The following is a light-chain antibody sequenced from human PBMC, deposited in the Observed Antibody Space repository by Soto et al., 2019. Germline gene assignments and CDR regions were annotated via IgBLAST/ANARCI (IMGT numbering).Light chain of an antibody. CDR1: QSVHSN. Sequence: EIVMTQSTATLSVSPGERATLSCRASQSVHSNLAWYQQTPGQAPRRLIYVASTRATGIPARFSGSGSGTEFTLTISSLQSEYFAVYYCQQYQIWPLTFGGGTKVEIK. V-gene: IGKV3-15*01. J-gene: IGKJ4*01. CDR2: VAS. CDR3: QQYQIWPLT.